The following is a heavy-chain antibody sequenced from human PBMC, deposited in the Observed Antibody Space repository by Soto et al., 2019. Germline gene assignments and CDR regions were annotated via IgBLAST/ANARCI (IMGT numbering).Heavy chain of an antibody. Sequence: SETLSLTCTVSGGSISSYYWSWIRQPPGKGLEWIGYIYYSGSTNYNPSLKSRVTISVDTSKNQFSLKLSSVTAADTAVYYCARVEDSRGGWFDPWGQGTLVTVSS. CDR3: ARVEDSRGGWFDP. V-gene: IGHV4-59*01. CDR1: GGSISSYY. J-gene: IGHJ5*02. D-gene: IGHD3-22*01. CDR2: IYYSGST.